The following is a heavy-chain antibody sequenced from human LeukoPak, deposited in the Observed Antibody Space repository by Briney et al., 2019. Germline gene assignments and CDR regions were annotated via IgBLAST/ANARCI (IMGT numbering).Heavy chain of an antibody. V-gene: IGHV4-34*01. Sequence: SETLSLTCAVYGGSFSGYYWSWIRQPPGKGLEWIGYIYYSGSTYYNPSLKSRVTISVDTSKNQFSLKLSSVTAADTAVHYCARADLWGSYYFDYWGQGTLVTVSS. CDR3: ARADLWGSYYFDY. CDR2: IYYSGST. CDR1: GGSFSGYY. D-gene: IGHD4/OR15-4a*01. J-gene: IGHJ4*02.